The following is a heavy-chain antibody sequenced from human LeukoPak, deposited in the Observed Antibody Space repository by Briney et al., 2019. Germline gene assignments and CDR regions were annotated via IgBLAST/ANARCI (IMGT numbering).Heavy chain of an antibody. V-gene: IGHV3-7*01. CDR3: ARRVTVGHQAYFDY. J-gene: IGHJ4*02. CDR2: IKQDGSEK. D-gene: IGHD1-14*01. Sequence: PGGSLRLSCAASGFTFSTYWLSWVRQAPGKGLEWVANIKQDGSEKYYVDSVKGRFTISRDNAKNSLYLQMNSLRAEDTAVYYCARRVTVGHQAYFDYWGQGTLVTVSS. CDR1: GFTFSTYW.